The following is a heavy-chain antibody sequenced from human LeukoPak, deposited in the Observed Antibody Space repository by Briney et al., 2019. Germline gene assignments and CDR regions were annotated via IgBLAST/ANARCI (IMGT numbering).Heavy chain of an antibody. J-gene: IGHJ6*02. CDR3: AREYSGYDGGDYYYYGMDV. V-gene: IGHV4-31*03. CDR2: IYYSGST. Sequence: SEPLSLTCTVSGGSINSGGYYWSWIRQHPGKALEWIGYIYYSGSTYYNPSLKSRVTISVDTSKNQFSLKLSSVTAADTAVYYCAREYSGYDGGDYYYYGMDVWGQGTTVTVSS. CDR1: GGSINSGGYY. D-gene: IGHD5-12*01.